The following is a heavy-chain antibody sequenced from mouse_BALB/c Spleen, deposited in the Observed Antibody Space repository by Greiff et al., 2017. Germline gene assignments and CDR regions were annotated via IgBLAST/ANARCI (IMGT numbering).Heavy chain of an antibody. CDR3: ASLTIPLAY. D-gene: IGHD1-1*02. Sequence: VQLVESGAELARPGASVKMSCKASGYTFTSYTMHWVKQRPGQGLEWIGYINPSSGYTNYNQKFKDKATLTADKSSSTAYMQLSSLTSEDSAFYYCASLTIPLAYWGQGTLVTVSA. CDR2: INPSSGYT. J-gene: IGHJ3*01. V-gene: IGHV1-4*01. CDR1: GYTFTSYT.